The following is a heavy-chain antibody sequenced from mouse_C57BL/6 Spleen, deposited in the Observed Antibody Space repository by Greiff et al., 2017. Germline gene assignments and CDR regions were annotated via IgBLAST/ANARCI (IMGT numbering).Heavy chain of an antibody. Sequence: EVQLQQSGPELVKPGASVKISCKASGYTFTDYYMNWVKQSHGKSLEWIGDINPNNGGTSYNQKFKGKATLTVDKSSSTAYMELRSLTSEDSAVYYCASVGYDGYYYYFDYWGQGTTLTVSS. J-gene: IGHJ2*01. CDR3: ASVGYDGYYYYFDY. CDR1: GYTFTDYY. CDR2: INPNNGGT. V-gene: IGHV1-26*01. D-gene: IGHD2-3*01.